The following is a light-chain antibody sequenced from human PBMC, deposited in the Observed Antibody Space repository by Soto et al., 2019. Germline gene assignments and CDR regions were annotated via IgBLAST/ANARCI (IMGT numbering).Light chain of an antibody. CDR3: QQYDSIPTT. CDR1: QSVSNRY. V-gene: IGKV3-20*01. Sequence: EIVLTQSPGTLSLSPGERATLSCRASQSVSNRYLSWYQQKPGQAPRLLIYGSSNRATGVPDRFSGSGAGKDFTLTISRLEPEDFAVYYCQQYDSIPTTFGQGTNVEIK. CDR2: GSS. J-gene: IGKJ1*01.